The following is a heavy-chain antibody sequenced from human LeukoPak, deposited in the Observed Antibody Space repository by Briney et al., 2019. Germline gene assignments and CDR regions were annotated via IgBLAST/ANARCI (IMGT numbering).Heavy chain of an antibody. V-gene: IGHV4-59*12. CDR1: GGSISSYY. J-gene: IGHJ4*02. CDR2: IYYSGST. CDR3: ARSYYGSGSHYFDY. Sequence: SETLSLTCTVSGGSISSYYWSWIRQPPGKGLEWIGYIYYSGSTNYNPSLKSRVTISVDTSKNQFSLKLSSVTAADTAVYYCARSYYGSGSHYFDYWGQGTLVTVSS. D-gene: IGHD3-10*01.